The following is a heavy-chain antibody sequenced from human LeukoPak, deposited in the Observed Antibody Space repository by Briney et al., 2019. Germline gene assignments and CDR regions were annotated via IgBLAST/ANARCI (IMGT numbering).Heavy chain of an antibody. Sequence: SETLSLTCAVYGGSFSGYYWSWIRQPPGKGLEWIGEINHSGSTNYNPSLKSRVTISVDTSKNQFSLKLSSVTAADTAVYYCARVGGFGIRISYFDYWGQGTLVTVSS. CDR2: INHSGST. CDR3: ARVGGFGIRISYFDY. J-gene: IGHJ4*02. CDR1: GGSFSGYY. D-gene: IGHD3-3*02. V-gene: IGHV4-34*01.